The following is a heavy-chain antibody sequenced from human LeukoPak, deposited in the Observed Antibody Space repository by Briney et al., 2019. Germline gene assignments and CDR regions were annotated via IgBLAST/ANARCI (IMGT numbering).Heavy chain of an antibody. V-gene: IGHV1-8*01. CDR3: ARVSIAAAALVALFFDY. J-gene: IGHJ4*02. Sequence: ASVKVSCKASGYTFTSYDINWVRQATGQGIEWMGWMNPNSSNTGYAQKFQGRVTMTRNTSISTAYMELSSLRSEDTAVYYCARVSIAAAALVALFFDYWGQGTLVTVSS. CDR2: MNPNSSNT. D-gene: IGHD6-13*01. CDR1: GYTFTSYD.